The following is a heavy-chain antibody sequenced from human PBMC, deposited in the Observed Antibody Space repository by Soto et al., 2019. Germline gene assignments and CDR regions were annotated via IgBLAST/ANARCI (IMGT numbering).Heavy chain of an antibody. J-gene: IGHJ4*02. D-gene: IGHD5-12*01. CDR3: ARHSGYDYVFDY. Sequence: VQLVQSGAEVKKPGASVKVSCKASGYTFTGYYIHWVRQAPGQGLEWMGWINPNNGDTHYAQKFQGRVTMTRDTSTSTAYMELSSLRFDDTAVYYCARHSGYDYVFDYWGQGTLVTVSS. CDR1: GYTFTGYY. V-gene: IGHV1-2*02. CDR2: INPNNGDT.